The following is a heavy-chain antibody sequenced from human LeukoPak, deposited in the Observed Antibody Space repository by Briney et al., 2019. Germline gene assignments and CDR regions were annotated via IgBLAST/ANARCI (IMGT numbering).Heavy chain of an antibody. J-gene: IGHJ4*02. Sequence: GGAPRPSCSAPGFTFCSHATSWGRPAPGEGLEWGSAISGSGGSTDYADSVKGRFTISRDNSKNSLYLQMNSLRAEDTAVYYCARDSLAGTSRDYWGQGTLVTVSS. CDR3: ARDSLAGTSRDY. V-gene: IGHV3-23*01. CDR2: ISGSGGST. CDR1: GFTFCSHA. D-gene: IGHD6-19*01.